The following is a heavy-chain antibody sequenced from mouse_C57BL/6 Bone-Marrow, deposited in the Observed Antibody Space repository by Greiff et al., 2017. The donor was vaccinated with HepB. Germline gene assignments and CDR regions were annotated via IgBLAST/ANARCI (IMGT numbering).Heavy chain of an antibody. CDR2: INPNNGGT. V-gene: IGHV1-22*01. J-gene: IGHJ2*01. CDR3: ARKGDEDYFDY. CDR1: GYTFTDYN. Sequence: EVQLQQSGPELVKPGASVKMSCKASGYTFTDYNMHWVKESHGKSLEWIGYINPNNGGTSYNQKFKGKATLTVNKSSSTAYMELRSLTSEDSAVYYCARKGDEDYFDYWGQGTTLTVSS.